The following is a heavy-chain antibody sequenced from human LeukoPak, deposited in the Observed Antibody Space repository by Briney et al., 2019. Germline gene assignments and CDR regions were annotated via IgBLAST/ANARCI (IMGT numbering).Heavy chain of an antibody. Sequence: PGGSLRLSCAAAGFSVSSNYMSWVRQAPGKGLEWVSALYAGGSIWHADSVKGRFTTSRDNSRNTLYLQMNSLRAEDTAVYYCAREGVDFWSGVLSFDYWGQGTLVTVSS. CDR1: GFSVSSNY. CDR2: LYAGGSI. J-gene: IGHJ4*02. D-gene: IGHD3-3*01. V-gene: IGHV3-66*01. CDR3: AREGVDFWSGVLSFDY.